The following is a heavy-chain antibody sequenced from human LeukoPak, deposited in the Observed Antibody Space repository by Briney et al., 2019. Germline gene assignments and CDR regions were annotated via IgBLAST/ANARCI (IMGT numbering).Heavy chain of an antibody. CDR2: IKEDGSET. CDR3: ARGASRAFDI. V-gene: IGHV3-7*01. J-gene: IGHJ3*02. Sequence: GGSLRLSCAVTGFTFSNYWMKWVRQAPGKGLEWVADIKEDGSETYYVDSVKGRFTGSRDNAKNSLYLQMNSLRVEDTAVYYCARGASRAFDIWGQGTMVTVSS. CDR1: GFTFSNYW.